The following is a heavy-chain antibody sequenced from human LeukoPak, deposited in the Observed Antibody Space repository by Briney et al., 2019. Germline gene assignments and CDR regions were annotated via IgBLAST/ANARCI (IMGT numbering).Heavy chain of an antibody. V-gene: IGHV3-7*03. CDR3: ARDPPDYYGSGSYYNAVY. D-gene: IGHD3-10*01. Sequence: GGSLRLSCAASGFTFSIFWMSWVRQAPGKGLEWVANIKQDGSAKYYVDSVKGRFTISRDNARNSLYLEMNSLRAEDTAVYYCARDPPDYYGSGSYYNAVYWGQGTLVTVSS. CDR1: GFTFSIFW. J-gene: IGHJ4*02. CDR2: IKQDGSAK.